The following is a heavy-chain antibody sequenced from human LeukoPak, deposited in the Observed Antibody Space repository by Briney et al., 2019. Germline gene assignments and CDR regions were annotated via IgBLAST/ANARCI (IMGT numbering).Heavy chain of an antibody. J-gene: IGHJ1*01. CDR3: ARRAGSYEYFQH. D-gene: IGHD6-13*01. V-gene: IGHV5-51*01. CDR1: GSIFTSYW. CDR2: IYPGDSDT. Sequence: GESLKISRQGSGSIFTSYWIGWVRQLPGKGLEWMGTIYPGDSDTRYSPSFQGQVTISADKSISTAYLQWSSLKASDTAIYYCARRAGSYEYFQHWGQGTLVTVSS.